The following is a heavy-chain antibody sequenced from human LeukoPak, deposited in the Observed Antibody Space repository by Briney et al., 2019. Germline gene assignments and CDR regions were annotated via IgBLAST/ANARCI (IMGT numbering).Heavy chain of an antibody. J-gene: IGHJ6*03. Sequence: SETLSLTCAVYGGSFSGYYWSWIRQPPGKGLEWIGEINHSGSTNYNPSLKSRVTISVDTSKNQFSLKLSSVTAADTAVYYCARGRGYSYGYVPYYYYMDVWGKGTTVTVSS. V-gene: IGHV4-34*01. CDR3: ARGRGYSYGYVPYYYYMDV. CDR2: INHSGST. CDR1: GGSFSGYY. D-gene: IGHD5-18*01.